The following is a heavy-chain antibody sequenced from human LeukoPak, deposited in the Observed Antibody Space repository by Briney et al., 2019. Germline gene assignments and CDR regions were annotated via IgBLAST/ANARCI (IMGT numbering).Heavy chain of an antibody. V-gene: IGHV4-38-2*01. D-gene: IGHD1-7*01. Sequence: SETLSLTCAVSGYSISNGYHWGWIRQPPGKGLEWIGSIYYSGSTYYNPSLKSRVTISVDTSKNQFSLKLSSVTAADTAVYYCAMTGTTGDFDYWGQGTLVTVSS. CDR2: IYYSGST. CDR3: AMTGTTGDFDY. J-gene: IGHJ4*02. CDR1: GYSISNGYH.